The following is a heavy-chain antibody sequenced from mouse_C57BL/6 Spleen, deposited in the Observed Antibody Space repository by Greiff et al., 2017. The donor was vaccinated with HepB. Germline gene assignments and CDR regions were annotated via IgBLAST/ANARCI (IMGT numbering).Heavy chain of an antibody. CDR2: ISSGSSTI. Sequence: EVKLVESGGGLVKPGGSLKLSCAASGFTFSDYGMHWVRQAPETGLEWVAYISSGSSTIYYADTVKGRVTISRDNAKNTLFLQMTSLRSEDTAMYYCARRSTYAMYYWGQGTSVTVSS. CDR3: ARRSTYAMYY. J-gene: IGHJ4*01. D-gene: IGHD2-1*01. V-gene: IGHV5-17*01. CDR1: GFTFSDYG.